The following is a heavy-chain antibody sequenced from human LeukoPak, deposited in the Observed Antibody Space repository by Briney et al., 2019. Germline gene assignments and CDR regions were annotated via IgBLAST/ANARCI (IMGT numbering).Heavy chain of an antibody. CDR2: IYYSGST. V-gene: IGHV4-39*01. D-gene: IGHD3-3*01. CDR1: GGSISSSSYY. J-gene: IGHJ4*02. Sequence: SETLSITCTVSGGSISSSSYYWGWIRQPPGKGLEWIGSIYYSGSTYYNPSLKSRVTISVDTSKNQFSLRLSSVTAADTAVYYCARLDRVVSDYWGQGTLVTVSS. CDR3: ARLDRVVSDY.